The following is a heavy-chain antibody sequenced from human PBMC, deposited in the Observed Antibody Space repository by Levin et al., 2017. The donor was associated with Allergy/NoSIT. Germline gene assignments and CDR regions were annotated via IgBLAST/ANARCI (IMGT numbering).Heavy chain of an antibody. J-gene: IGHJ5*02. CDR2: INHSGST. CDR3: ARVRRYLNWFDP. CDR1: GGSFSGYY. Sequence: PSETLSLTCAVYGGSFSGYYWSWIRQPPGKGLEWIGEINHSGSTNYNPSLKSRVTISVDTSKNQFSLKLSSVTAADTAVYYCARVRRYLNWFDPWGQGTLVTVSS. D-gene: IGHD1-14*01. V-gene: IGHV4-34*01.